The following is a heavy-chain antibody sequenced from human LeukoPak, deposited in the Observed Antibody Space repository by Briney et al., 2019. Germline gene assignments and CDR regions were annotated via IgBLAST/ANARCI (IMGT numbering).Heavy chain of an antibody. J-gene: IGHJ3*02. CDR1: GYTFTSYG. Sequence: ASVKVSCKASGYTFTSYGISWVRQAPGQGLEWTGWISAYNGNTNYAQQLQGRVTMTTDTSTSTAYMELRSLRSDDTAVYYCARDRSWGYIDAFNIWGQGTMVTVSS. D-gene: IGHD5-24*01. V-gene: IGHV1-18*01. CDR3: ARDRSWGYIDAFNI. CDR2: ISAYNGNT.